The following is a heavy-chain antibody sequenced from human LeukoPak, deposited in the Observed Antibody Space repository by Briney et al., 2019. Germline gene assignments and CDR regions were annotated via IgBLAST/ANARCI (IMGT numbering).Heavy chain of an antibody. V-gene: IGHV3-30*04. D-gene: IGHD6-19*01. CDR2: ISYDGSNK. J-gene: IGHJ4*02. CDR1: GFTFSSYA. CDR3: ARDREQWLDTFYFDY. Sequence: TGGSLRLSCAASGFTFSSYAMLWVRQAPGKGREWGAVISYDGSNKYYADSVKGRFTISRDNSKNTLYLQMNSLRAEDTAVYYCARDREQWLDTFYFDYWGQGTLVTVSS.